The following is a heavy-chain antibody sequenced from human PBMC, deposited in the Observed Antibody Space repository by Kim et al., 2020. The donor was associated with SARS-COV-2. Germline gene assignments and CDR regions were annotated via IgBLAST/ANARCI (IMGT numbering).Heavy chain of an antibody. CDR2: GST. D-gene: IGHD1-7*01. Sequence: GSTDYTPSLKSRVTISVDTSKNQFSLKLSSVTAADTAVYYCARAELPFDYWGQGTLVTVSS. J-gene: IGHJ4*02. CDR3: ARAELPFDY. V-gene: IGHV4-34*01.